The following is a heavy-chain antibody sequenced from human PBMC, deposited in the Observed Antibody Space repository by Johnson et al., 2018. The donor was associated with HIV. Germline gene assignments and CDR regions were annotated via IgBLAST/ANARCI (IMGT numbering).Heavy chain of an antibody. V-gene: IGHV3-74*01. CDR3: AKETRDSRSAFDI. CDR1: GFTFSSYW. CDR2: INSDGSST. D-gene: IGHD4-11*01. J-gene: IGHJ3*02. Sequence: VQLVESGGGLVQPGGSLRLSCAASGFTFSSYWMHWVRQAPGKGLVWVSRINSDGSSTYYADSVKGRFTISRDSAKNSLYLQMNSLRAGDTALYYCAKETRDSRSAFDIWGQGTLVTVSS.